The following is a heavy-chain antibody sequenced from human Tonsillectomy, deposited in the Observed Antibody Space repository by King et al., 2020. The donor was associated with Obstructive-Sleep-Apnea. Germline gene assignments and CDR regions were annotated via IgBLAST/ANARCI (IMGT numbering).Heavy chain of an antibody. CDR2: IYYSGST. V-gene: IGHV4-39*07. CDR3: AREEVTVDAFDI. CDR1: GGSISSSSYY. Sequence: LQLQESGPGLVKPSETLSLTCTVSGGSISSSSYYWGWIRQPPGQGLEWIGSIYYSGSTYYNPSLKSRVTISVDTSKNQFSLKLSSVTAADTAVYYCAREEVTVDAFDIWGQGTMVTVSS. J-gene: IGHJ3*02. D-gene: IGHD1-14*01.